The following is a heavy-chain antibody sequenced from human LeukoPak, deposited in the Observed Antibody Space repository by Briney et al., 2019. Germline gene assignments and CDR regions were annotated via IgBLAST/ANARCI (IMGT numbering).Heavy chain of an antibody. CDR1: GFTFSPLG. D-gene: IGHD3-10*01. CDR3: ARGRGLTLSYHYFDY. J-gene: IGHJ4*02. CDR2: ISSGSSTT. Sequence: QPGVSLRLSCAASGFTFSPLGMNWVRQAPGRGLEWVSYISSGSSTTYYADSVKGRFTISRDSAKNSLYLQMNSLRDEDTAVYYCARGRGLTLSYHYFDYWGQGTLVTVSS. V-gene: IGHV3-48*02.